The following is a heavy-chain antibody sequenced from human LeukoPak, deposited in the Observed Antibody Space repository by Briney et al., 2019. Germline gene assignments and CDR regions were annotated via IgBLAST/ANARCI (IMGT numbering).Heavy chain of an antibody. J-gene: IGHJ4*02. D-gene: IGHD1-7*01. CDR1: GDSTNGYY. CDR2: IYTSGTT. V-gene: IGHV4-4*07. Sequence: SETLSLTCTVSGDSTNGYYWSWIRQPAGEGLEWIGRIYTSGTTNYNPSLKSRVTMSVDTSKTQFSLRLNSVTAADTAVYYCARGIGTSNFDYWGQGALVTVSS. CDR3: ARGIGTSNFDY.